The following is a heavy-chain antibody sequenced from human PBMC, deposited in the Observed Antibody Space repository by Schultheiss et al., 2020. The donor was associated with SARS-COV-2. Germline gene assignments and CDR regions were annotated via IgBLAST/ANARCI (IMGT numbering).Heavy chain of an antibody. J-gene: IGHJ6*02. CDR1: GGSISSGGYS. V-gene: IGHV4-30-2*01. CDR3: ARVTGYSSSWNYYYYGMDV. Sequence: SQTLSLTCAVSGGSISSGGYSWSWIRQPPGKGLEWIGYIYHSGSTYHNPSLKSRVTISVDTSKNQFSLKLSSVTAADTAVYYCARVTGYSSSWNYYYYGMDVWGQGTTVTVSS. CDR2: IYHSGST. D-gene: IGHD6-13*01.